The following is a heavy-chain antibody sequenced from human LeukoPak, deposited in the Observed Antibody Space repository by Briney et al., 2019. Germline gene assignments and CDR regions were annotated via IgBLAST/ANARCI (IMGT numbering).Heavy chain of an antibody. CDR2: ISSSGSTI. V-gene: IGHV3-48*03. CDR1: GFTFSSYE. Sequence: GGSLRLSCATSGFTFSSYEMNWVRQAPGKGLEWVSYISSSGSTIYYADSVKGRFTISRDNAKNSLYLQMNSLRAEDTAVYYCAEPGITMIGGVWGKGTTVTISS. J-gene: IGHJ6*04. D-gene: IGHD3-10*02. CDR3: AEPGITMIGGV.